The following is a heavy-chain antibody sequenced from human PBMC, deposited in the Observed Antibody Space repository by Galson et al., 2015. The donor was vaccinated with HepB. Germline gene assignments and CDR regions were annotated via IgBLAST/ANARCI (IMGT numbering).Heavy chain of an antibody. CDR2: VTRQHTT. Sequence: SLRLSCAASRFTFSYYGMDWVRQAPGTGLEWVAGVTRQHTTYYADSVQGRFSISRDNSNNIVYLQMNSLRVDDTAIYYCASDHPSSGWPVFDNWGQGTLVTVSS. D-gene: IGHD6-19*01. CDR3: ASDHPSSGWPVFDN. CDR1: RFTFSYYG. J-gene: IGHJ4*02. V-gene: IGHV3-69-1*02.